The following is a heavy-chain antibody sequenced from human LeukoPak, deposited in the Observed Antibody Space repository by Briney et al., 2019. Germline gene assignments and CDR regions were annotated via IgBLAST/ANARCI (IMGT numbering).Heavy chain of an antibody. Sequence: PSETLSLTCAVYGGSFSGYYWSWIRQPPGKGREWIGEINHSGSTNYNPSLKSRVTISVDTSKNQFSLKLSSVTAADTAVYYCARVSSINYDSGFDYWGQGTLVTVSS. CDR3: ARVSSINYDSGFDY. J-gene: IGHJ4*02. CDR2: INHSGST. V-gene: IGHV4-34*01. CDR1: GGSFSGYY. D-gene: IGHD3-22*01.